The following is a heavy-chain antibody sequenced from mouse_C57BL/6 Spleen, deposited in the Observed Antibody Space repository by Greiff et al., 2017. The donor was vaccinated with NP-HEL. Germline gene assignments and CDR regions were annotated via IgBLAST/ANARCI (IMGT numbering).Heavy chain of an antibody. V-gene: IGHV2-6*01. CDR2: IWGVGST. CDR3: ASFDYDRGFAY. CDR1: GFSLTSYG. D-gene: IGHD2-4*01. J-gene: IGHJ3*01. Sequence: VQLVESGPGLVAPSQSLSITCTVSGFSLTSYGVDWVRQSPGKGLEWLGVIWGVGSTNYNSALKSRLSISKDNSKSQVFLKMNSLQTDDTAMYYCASFDYDRGFAYWGQGTLVTVSA.